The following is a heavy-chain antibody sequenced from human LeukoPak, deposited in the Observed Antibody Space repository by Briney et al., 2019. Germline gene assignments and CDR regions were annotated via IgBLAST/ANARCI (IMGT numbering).Heavy chain of an antibody. J-gene: IGHJ4*02. V-gene: IGHV3-30-3*01. CDR3: ARDQSRHDYGGNSDFDY. Sequence: PGRSLRLSCAASGFTFSSYAMHWVRQAPRKGLEWVAVISYDGSNKYYADSVKGRFTISRDNSKNTLYLQMNSLRAEDTAVYYCARDQSRHDYGGNSDFDYWGQGTLVTVSS. CDR2: ISYDGSNK. CDR1: GFTFSSYA. D-gene: IGHD4-23*01.